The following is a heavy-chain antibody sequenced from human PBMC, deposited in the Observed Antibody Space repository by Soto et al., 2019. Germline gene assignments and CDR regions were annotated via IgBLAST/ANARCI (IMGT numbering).Heavy chain of an antibody. V-gene: IGHV3-48*03. J-gene: IGHJ4*02. Sequence: LRLSCAASGFTFSSYEMNWVRQAPGKGLEWVSHISFSGGSIYYADSVKGRFAISRDNAKKSLYLQMNGLRAEDTAVYYCARESDYDTFDHWGQGTLVTVSS. CDR2: ISFSGGSI. CDR3: ARESDYDTFDH. D-gene: IGHD1-26*01. CDR1: GFTFSSYE.